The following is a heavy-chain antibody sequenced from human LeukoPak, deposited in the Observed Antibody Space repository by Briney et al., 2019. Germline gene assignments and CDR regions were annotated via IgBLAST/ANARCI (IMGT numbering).Heavy chain of an antibody. CDR1: GFTFSSYG. V-gene: IGHV3-30*19. Sequence: GGSLRLSCAASGFTFSSYGMHWVRQAPGKGLEWVTVIWYDGSNKYYADSVKGRFTISRDNSKNTLYLQMNSLRAEDTAVYYCARDRTAMVSDFDYWGQGTLVTVSS. CDR2: IWYDGSNK. J-gene: IGHJ4*02. CDR3: ARDRTAMVSDFDY. D-gene: IGHD5-18*01.